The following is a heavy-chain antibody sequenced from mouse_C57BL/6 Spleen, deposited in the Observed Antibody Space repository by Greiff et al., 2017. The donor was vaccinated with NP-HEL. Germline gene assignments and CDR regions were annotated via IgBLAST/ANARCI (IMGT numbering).Heavy chain of an antibody. CDR1: GYTFTDYE. CDR2: LDPETGGT. D-gene: IGHD1-3*01. J-gene: IGHJ2*01. Sequence: VQLQQSGAELVRPGASVTLSCKASGYTFTDYEMHWVKQTPVHGLEWIGALDPETGGTAYNQKFKGKAILTADKSSSTAYMELRSLTSEDSAVYYCTRGGELCFDYWGQGTTLTVSS. CDR3: TRGGELCFDY. V-gene: IGHV1-15*01.